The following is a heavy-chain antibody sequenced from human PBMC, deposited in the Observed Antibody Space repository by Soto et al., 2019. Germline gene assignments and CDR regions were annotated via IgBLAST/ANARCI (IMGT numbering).Heavy chain of an antibody. Sequence: GESLKISCKGSGYSFTSYWIGWVRQMPWKGLEWMGIIYPCDSDTRYSPSFQGQVTISADKSISTAYLQWSSLKASDTAMYYCARHEKYWSYCYGMDVWGQGTTVTVSS. J-gene: IGHJ6*02. V-gene: IGHV5-51*01. CDR2: IYPCDSDT. D-gene: IGHD2-8*02. CDR1: GYSFTSYW. CDR3: ARHEKYWSYCYGMDV.